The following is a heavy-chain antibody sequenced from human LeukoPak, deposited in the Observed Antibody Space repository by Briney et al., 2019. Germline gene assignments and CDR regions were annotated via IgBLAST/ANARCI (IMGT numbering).Heavy chain of an antibody. D-gene: IGHD3-10*01. Sequence: GGSLRLSCAASGFTFSSHGMTWVRQAPGKGLEWVSAISGSGGSTYYADSVKGRSTISRDNSKNTLYLQMNSLRAEDTAVYYCAKFGLSGSGRYHDAFDIWGQGTMVTVSS. J-gene: IGHJ3*02. V-gene: IGHV3-23*01. CDR3: AKFGLSGSGRYHDAFDI. CDR1: GFTFSSHG. CDR2: ISGSGGST.